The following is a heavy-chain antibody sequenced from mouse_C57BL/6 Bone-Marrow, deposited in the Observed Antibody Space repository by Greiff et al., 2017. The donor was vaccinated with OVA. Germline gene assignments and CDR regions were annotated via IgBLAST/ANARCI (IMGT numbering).Heavy chain of an antibody. D-gene: IGHD1-1*01. V-gene: IGHV1-59*01. CDR3: AHYGSRLYLHY. CDR2: IAPSDSYI. Sequence: QVQLQQPVAELVRPGTSVKLSCKASGYTFTNYWMHWVKQRPGQGLEWIGVIAPSDSYINYNQKFKGRATLTVDTSSSTAYMHLSSLTSEDSAVYYCAHYGSRLYLHYWGQGTSLTVSS. CDR1: GYTFTNYW. J-gene: IGHJ2*02.